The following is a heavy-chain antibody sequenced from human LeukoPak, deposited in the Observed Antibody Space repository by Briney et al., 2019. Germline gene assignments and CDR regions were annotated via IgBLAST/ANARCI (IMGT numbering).Heavy chain of an antibody. CDR3: ARESAADHNWFDP. D-gene: IGHD6-13*01. J-gene: IGHJ5*02. CDR2: IYYSGST. V-gene: IGHV4-31*03. Sequence: PSHTLSLTCTVSGGSISSGGYYWSWIRQHPGKGLEWIAYIYYSGSTYYNPSLKSRVTISVDTSKNQFSVKLSSVTAADTAVYYCARESAADHNWFDPWGQGTLVTVSS. CDR1: GGSISSGGYY.